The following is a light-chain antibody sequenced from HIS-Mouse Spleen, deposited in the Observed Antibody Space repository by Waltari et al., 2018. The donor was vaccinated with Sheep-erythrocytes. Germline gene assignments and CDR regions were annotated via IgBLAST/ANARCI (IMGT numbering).Light chain of an antibody. Sequence: QSALTQPRSVSGSPGQSVTISCTGTRSDGGGNNYVSWYQQHPGKAPKLMIYDVSKRPSGVPDRFSGSKSGNTASLTISGLQAEDEADYYCCSYAGSYNHVFATGTKVTVL. CDR1: RSDGGGNNY. V-gene: IGLV2-11*01. CDR3: CSYAGSYNHV. J-gene: IGLJ1*01. CDR2: DVS.